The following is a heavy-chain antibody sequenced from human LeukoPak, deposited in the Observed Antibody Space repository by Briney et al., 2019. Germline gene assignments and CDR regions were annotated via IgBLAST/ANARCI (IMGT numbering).Heavy chain of an antibody. D-gene: IGHD3-16*02. CDR2: MNPNSGRR. CDR1: GYIFSNYD. J-gene: IGHJ4*02. Sequence: ASVKVSCKASGYIFSNYDINWGRQAPGHGLEWMGWMNPNSGRRVYAQKFQGRVTMTRNSSINTAYMELTSLRSDDRAVYYCARGLRSDYWGQGTLVTVSS. CDR3: ARGLRSDY. V-gene: IGHV1-8*01.